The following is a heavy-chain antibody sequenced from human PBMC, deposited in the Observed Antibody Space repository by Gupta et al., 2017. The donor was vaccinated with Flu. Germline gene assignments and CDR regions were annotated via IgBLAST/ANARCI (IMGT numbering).Heavy chain of an antibody. J-gene: IGHJ3*02. CDR2: INHSGST. D-gene: IGHD6-19*01. Sequence: QVQLPQWGAGLLKPSETLSLTCAVHGGSFSGYYWSWIRQPPGKGLEWIGEINHSGSTNYNPSLTRRVTKSFDTSKNQCPLKVSAVTAADTAVYYCARAPHCTTGVGRTTGQQWLVKGAVDSWGHGTRGTVSS. CDR3: ARAPHCTTGVGRTTGQQWLVKGAVDS. CDR1: GGSFSGYY. V-gene: IGHV4-34*01.